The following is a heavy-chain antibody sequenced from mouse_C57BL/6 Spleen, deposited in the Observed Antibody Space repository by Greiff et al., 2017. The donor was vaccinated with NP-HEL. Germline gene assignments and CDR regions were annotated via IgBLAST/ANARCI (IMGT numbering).Heavy chain of an antibody. CDR3: AREPSPYAMDY. Sequence: EVQLQQSGPGLVKPSQSLSLTCSVTGYSITSGYYWNWIRQFPGNKLEWMGYISYDGSNNYNPSLKNRISITRDTSKNQFFLKLNSVTTEDTATYYCAREPSPYAMDYWGQGTSVTVSS. CDR1: GYSITSGYY. V-gene: IGHV3-6*01. J-gene: IGHJ4*01. CDR2: ISYDGSN.